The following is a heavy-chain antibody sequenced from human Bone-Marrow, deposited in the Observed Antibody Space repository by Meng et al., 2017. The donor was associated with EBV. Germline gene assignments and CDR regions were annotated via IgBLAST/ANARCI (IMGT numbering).Heavy chain of an antibody. CDR1: GFTFSSYS. CDR2: ISSSSSYI. CDR3: ARGPRAYCSGDCYLDY. V-gene: IGHV3-21*01. D-gene: IGHD2-21*01. J-gene: IGHJ4*02. Sequence: EVQLVESGGGLVKPGGSLRLSCAASGFTFSSYSMNWVRQAPGKGLEWVSSISSSSSYIYYADSVKGRFTISRDNAKNSLYLQMNSLRAEDTAVYYCARGPRAYCSGDCYLDYWGQGTLVTVSS.